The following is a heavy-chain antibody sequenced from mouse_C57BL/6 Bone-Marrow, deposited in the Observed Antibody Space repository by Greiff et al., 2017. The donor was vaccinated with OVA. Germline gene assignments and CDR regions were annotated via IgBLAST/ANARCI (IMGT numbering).Heavy chain of an antibody. CDR2: INPSSGYT. CDR3: AYDGYYDYAMDY. D-gene: IGHD2-3*01. CDR1: GYTFTSYT. V-gene: IGHV1-4*01. Sequence: QVQLQQSGAELARPGASVKMSCKASGYTFTSYTMHWVKQRPGQGLEWIGYINPSSGYTKYNQKFKDKSTLTADKSSSTDYMQLSSLTSEDSAVYYCAYDGYYDYAMDYWGQGTSVTVSS. J-gene: IGHJ4*01.